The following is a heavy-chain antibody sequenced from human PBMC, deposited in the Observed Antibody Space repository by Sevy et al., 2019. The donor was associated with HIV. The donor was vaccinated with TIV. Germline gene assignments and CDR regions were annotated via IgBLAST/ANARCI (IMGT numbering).Heavy chain of an antibody. Sequence: GGSLRLSCAASGFTFSHYALHWVRQAPGKGLECVAIISYVVNSENYADSVKGRFTIARNNSKNALNLQMNSLSAEDTALYYCARLSSCGGDCYYFDYWGQGTLVTVSS. V-gene: IGHV3-30*04. CDR3: ARLSSCGGDCYYFDY. CDR2: ISYVVNSE. CDR1: GFTFSHYA. D-gene: IGHD2-21*02. J-gene: IGHJ4*02.